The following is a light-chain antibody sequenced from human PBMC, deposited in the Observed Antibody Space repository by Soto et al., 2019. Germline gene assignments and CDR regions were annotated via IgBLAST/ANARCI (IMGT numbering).Light chain of an antibody. V-gene: IGKV3-11*01. CDR1: QSVSGY. Sequence: ILMPQSPGTVSVIPGETVPLSCRASQSVSGYLDWFHQKPGQAPRLVLLRIFTRAAGIPARFSGSGSGTDFTLTISSLEPEDFALYYCQQRSNWPPITFGQGTRLEIK. J-gene: IGKJ5*01. CDR2: RIF. CDR3: QQRSNWPPIT.